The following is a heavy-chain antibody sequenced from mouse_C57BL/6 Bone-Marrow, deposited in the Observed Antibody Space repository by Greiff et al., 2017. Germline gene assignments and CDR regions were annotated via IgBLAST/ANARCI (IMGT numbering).Heavy chain of an antibody. J-gene: IGHJ4*01. D-gene: IGHD4-1*01. CDR1: GYTFTSYW. V-gene: IGHV1-52*01. CDR3: ARWNWKGYYAMDY. CDR2: IDPSDSET. Sequence: VQLQQPGAELVRPGSSVKLSCKASGYTFTSYWMHWVKQRPIQGLEWIGNIDPSDSETLYNQKFKDKATLTVDKSSSTAYMQLSSLTSEDSAVYYCARWNWKGYYAMDYWGQGTSVTVSS.